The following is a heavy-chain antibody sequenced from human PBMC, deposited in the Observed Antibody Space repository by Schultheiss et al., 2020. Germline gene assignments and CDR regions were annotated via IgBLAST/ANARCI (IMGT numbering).Heavy chain of an antibody. CDR1: GYTFTSYG. V-gene: IGHV1-18*04. CDR2: INPNSGGT. D-gene: IGHD1-14*01. Sequence: ASVKVSCKASGYTFTSYGISWVRQAPGQGLEWMGWINPNSGGTNYAQKLQGRVTMTTDTSTSTAYMELRSLRSDDTAVYYCARAHAPEYSAYYFDYWGQGTPVTVSS. CDR3: ARAHAPEYSAYYFDY. J-gene: IGHJ4*02.